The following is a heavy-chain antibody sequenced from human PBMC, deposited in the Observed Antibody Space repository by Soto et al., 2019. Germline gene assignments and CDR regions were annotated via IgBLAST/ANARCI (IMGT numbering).Heavy chain of an antibody. CDR2: INYRGSS. J-gene: IGHJ3*02. V-gene: IGHV4-34*01. CDR1: GGSFTGYY. CDR3: AKKHGAFDI. Sequence: PSETLSLTCAVYGGSFTGYYWTWIRQTPGKGLEWIGEINYRGSSYYNPSLESRISMAVDTSKNQFSLKLRSVTAADTAVYYCAKKHGAFDIWEQGTMVTIAS. D-gene: IGHD2-21*01.